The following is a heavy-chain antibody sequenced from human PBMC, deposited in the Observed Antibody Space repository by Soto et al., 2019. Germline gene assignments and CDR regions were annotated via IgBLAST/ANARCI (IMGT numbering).Heavy chain of an antibody. J-gene: IGHJ5*02. CDR3: AQGGIREGLKHFRA. D-gene: IGHD3-10*01. CDR1: GASISSGPYS. CDR2: IYHSGST. V-gene: IGHV4-30-2*01. Sequence: QLQLQQSGSGLVKPSQTLSLTCTVSGASISSGPYSWSWLRQAPGKGLEWIGFIYHSGSTTYNPSLKNRVTISIDKSQDQFSLKLQSVTAADTGVYFCAQGGIREGLKHFRAWGQGTLVVVSS.